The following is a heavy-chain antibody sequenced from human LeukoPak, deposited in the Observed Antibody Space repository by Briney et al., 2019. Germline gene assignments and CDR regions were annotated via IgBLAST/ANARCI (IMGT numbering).Heavy chain of an antibody. CDR1: GFTFSTYA. V-gene: IGHV3-30*04. Sequence: GRSLRLSCAASGFTFSTYAMHWVRQAPGKGLEWVAVISYDGSNKYYADSVKGRFTISRDNSKNTLYLQMNSLRAEDTAVYYCAGVVVVAATPGYWFDPWGQGTLVTVSS. CDR2: ISYDGSNK. CDR3: AGVVVVAATPGYWFDP. J-gene: IGHJ5*02. D-gene: IGHD2-15*01.